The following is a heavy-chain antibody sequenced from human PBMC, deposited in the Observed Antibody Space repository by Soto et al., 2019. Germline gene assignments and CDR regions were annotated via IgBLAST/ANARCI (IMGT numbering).Heavy chain of an antibody. D-gene: IGHD3-10*01. V-gene: IGHV3-48*03. J-gene: IGHJ4*02. CDR3: ARENSYGNQAKIVGES. CDR2: INSGGSLI. CDR1: GFLFNEYE. Sequence: GGSLRLSCVVSGFLFNEYEMNWVRQAPGKGLEWIAYINSGGSLIYYAASVKGRFTISRDNYKDSVYLQMNSLRADDTALYYCARENSYGNQAKIVGESWGQGTLVTVSS.